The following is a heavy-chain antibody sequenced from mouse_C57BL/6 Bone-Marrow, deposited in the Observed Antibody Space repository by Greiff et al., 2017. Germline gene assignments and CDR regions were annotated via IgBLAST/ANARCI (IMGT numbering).Heavy chain of an antibody. CDR3: ATVDYDSAWFAY. D-gene: IGHD2-4*01. V-gene: IGHV2-5*01. J-gene: IGHJ3*01. Sequence: VKLVESGPGLVQPSQSLSITCKVSGFSLTSYGVHWVRQSPGKGLEWLGEIWRGGSTDYNAAFMSRLSITKDNSKSQVFFNMTSLQAHDTAIYYCATVDYDSAWFAYWGQGTLVTVSA. CDR1: GFSLTSYG. CDR2: IWRGGST.